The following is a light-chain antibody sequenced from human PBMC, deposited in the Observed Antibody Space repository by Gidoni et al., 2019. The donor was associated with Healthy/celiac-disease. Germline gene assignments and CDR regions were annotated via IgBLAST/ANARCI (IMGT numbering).Light chain of an antibody. CDR1: SSDVGSYNL. J-gene: IGLJ2*01. Sequence: QSALTQPASVSGSPGQSITITCTGTSSDVGSYNLVSWYQQHPGKAPKLRIYEGSKRPSGVSNRVSGSKSGNTASLTISGLQAEDAADYYCCSYAGSVVFGGGTKLTVL. CDR3: CSYAGSVV. V-gene: IGLV2-23*01. CDR2: EGS.